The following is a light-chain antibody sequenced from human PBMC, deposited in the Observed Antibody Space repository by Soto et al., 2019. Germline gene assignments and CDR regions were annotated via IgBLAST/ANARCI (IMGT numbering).Light chain of an antibody. V-gene: IGKV3D-15*01. J-gene: IGKJ4*01. CDR2: GAS. Sequence: EIVMTQSPLTLSVSPGERATLSCRASQNININLAWYQQRPGQAPRVLIYGASSRASGIPDMFSGSGSGTDFTLTINRLEPDDFAFYYCQQYKDWPPLTFGGGTRVEIK. CDR1: QNININ. CDR3: QQYKDWPPLT.